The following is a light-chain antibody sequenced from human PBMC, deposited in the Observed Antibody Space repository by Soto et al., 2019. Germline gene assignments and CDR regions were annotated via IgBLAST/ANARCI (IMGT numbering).Light chain of an antibody. J-gene: IGKJ4*01. CDR1: QSIDIY. CDR3: QRSNNAPPDGDLS. V-gene: IGKV1-39*01. CDR2: GAS. Sequence: DIQMTQSPSSLSASVGDRVTITCRASQSIDIYLNWYQQKPGKAPKLLIYGASSLQGGVPSRFSGSGSGTDFILTISSLQPEDAAICCAQRSNNAPPDGDLSFGGGTKVEIK.